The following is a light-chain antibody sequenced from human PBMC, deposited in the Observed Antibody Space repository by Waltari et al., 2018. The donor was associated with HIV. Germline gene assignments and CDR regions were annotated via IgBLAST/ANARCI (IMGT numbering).Light chain of an antibody. J-gene: IGLJ2*01. CDR1: PNDIGGYDL. CDR3: TSQSFGFTSPRV. CDR2: AVT. V-gene: IGLV2-14*01. Sequence: QPALTQPASISGSPGQSIPLYCTGGPNDIGGYDLVSWYQQFPGQAPHLHIYAVTRRPSGVSARFSASKSGNTASLTISHLQPDDEAVYFCTSQSFGFTSPRVFGGGTRVTVL.